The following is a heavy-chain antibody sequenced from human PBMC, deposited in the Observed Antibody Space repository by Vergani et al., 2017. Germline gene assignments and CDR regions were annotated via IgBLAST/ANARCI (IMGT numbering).Heavy chain of an antibody. CDR2: IYYSGST. J-gene: IGHJ4*02. Sequence: QLQLQESGPGLVKPSETLSLTCTVSGGYISSSSYYWGWISQPPGKGREWIGSIYYSGSTYYNPSLKSRATISVDTSKNQLSLKLSSVTAADTAVYYCARRPVWYSSSWYFDYWGQGTLVTVSS. CDR3: ARRPVWYSSSWYFDY. V-gene: IGHV4-39*01. D-gene: IGHD6-13*01. CDR1: GGYISSSSYY.